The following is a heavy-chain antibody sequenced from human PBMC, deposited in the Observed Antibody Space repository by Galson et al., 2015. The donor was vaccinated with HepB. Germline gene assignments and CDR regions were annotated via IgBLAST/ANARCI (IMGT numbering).Heavy chain of an antibody. J-gene: IGHJ5*02. CDR2: INTYKDKR. CDR3: ARQIATRPGNWPDP. Sequence: SVKVSCKASDYTFTNYGISWVRQAPGQGLEWMGWINTYKDKRNYAQKLQGRVTMTADTSRSTAYMKLRSLRSDDTAIYYCARQIATRPGNWPDPWGQGTLVTVSS. D-gene: IGHD6-6*01. CDR1: DYTFTNYG. V-gene: IGHV1-18*01.